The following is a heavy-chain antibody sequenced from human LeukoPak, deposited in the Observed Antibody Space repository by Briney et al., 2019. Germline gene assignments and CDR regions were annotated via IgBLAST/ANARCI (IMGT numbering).Heavy chain of an antibody. CDR1: GFIFSNYA. V-gene: IGHV3-23*01. J-gene: IGHJ6*02. CDR2: ISGSGGST. CDR3: AKGRGYSSGWYAANYYYGMDV. D-gene: IGHD6-19*01. Sequence: GGSLRLSCAASGFIFSNYAMSWVRQAPGKGLEWVSAISGSGGSTYYADSVKGRFTISRDNSKNTLYLQMNSLRAEDTAVYYCAKGRGYSSGWYAANYYYGMDVWGQGTTVTVSS.